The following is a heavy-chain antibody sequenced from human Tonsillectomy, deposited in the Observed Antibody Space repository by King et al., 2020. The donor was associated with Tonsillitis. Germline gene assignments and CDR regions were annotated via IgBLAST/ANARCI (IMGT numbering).Heavy chain of an antibody. Sequence: VQLVESGGGLVQPGGSLRLSCAASGFSFSTYWMHWVRQAPGKGLVGVSRINRDGTSTSYADSVKGRFTISRDNAKNILYLQMNSLGAEDTAVYYCARGRVVVDDNCFDPWGQGTLVTVSS. CDR1: GFSFSTYW. V-gene: IGHV3-74*01. CDR2: INRDGTST. D-gene: IGHD2-15*01. J-gene: IGHJ5*02. CDR3: ARGRVVVDDNCFDP.